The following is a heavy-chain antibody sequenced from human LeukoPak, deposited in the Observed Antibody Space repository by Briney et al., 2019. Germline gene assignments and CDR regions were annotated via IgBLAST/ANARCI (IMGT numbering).Heavy chain of an antibody. D-gene: IGHD3-10*01. Sequence: PGGSLRLSCAASGFTFSSYGMHWVRQAPGKGLEWVAVISYDGSNKYYADSVEGRFTISRDNSKNTLYLQMNSLRAEDTAVYYCAKSNYYGSGSYHRSHPADYWGQGTLVTVSS. CDR2: ISYDGSNK. V-gene: IGHV3-30*18. CDR1: GFTFSSYG. CDR3: AKSNYYGSGSYHRSHPADY. J-gene: IGHJ4*02.